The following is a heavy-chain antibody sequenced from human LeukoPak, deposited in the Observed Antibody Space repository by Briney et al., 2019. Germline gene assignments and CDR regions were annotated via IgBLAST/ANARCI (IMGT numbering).Heavy chain of an antibody. Sequence: ASVKVSCTASGYTFTSYYMHWVRQAPGQGLEWMGIINPSGGSTSYAQKFQGRVTMTRDTSTSTVYMELSSLRSEDTAVYYCARDWTHCGGDCYFLFGSFGAFDIWGQGTMVTVSS. CDR1: GYTFTSYY. CDR2: INPSGGST. CDR3: ARDWTHCGGDCYFLFGSFGAFDI. V-gene: IGHV1-46*01. D-gene: IGHD2-21*02. J-gene: IGHJ3*02.